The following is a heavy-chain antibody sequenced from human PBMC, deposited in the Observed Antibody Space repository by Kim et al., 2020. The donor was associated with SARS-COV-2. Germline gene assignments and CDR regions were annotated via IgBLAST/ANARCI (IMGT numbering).Heavy chain of an antibody. J-gene: IGHJ6*02. V-gene: IGHV5-10-1*01. D-gene: IGHD6-13*01. CDR1: GYSFTSYW. CDR2: IDPSDSYT. Sequence: GESLKISCKGSGYSFTSYWISWVRQMPGKGLEWMGRIDPSDSYTNYSPSFQGHVTISADKSISTAYLQWSSLKASDTAMYYCARLFGGIRIAAAGTHSYYYGMDVWGQGTTVTVSS. CDR3: ARLFGGIRIAAAGTHSYYYGMDV.